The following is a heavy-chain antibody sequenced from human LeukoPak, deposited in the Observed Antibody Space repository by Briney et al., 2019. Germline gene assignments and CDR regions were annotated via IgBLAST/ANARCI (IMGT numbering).Heavy chain of an antibody. V-gene: IGHV4-34*01. CDR2: INHSGST. J-gene: IGHJ5*02. CDR3: ARATRYDYVWGSYRFPYNWFDP. D-gene: IGHD3-16*02. CDR1: GGSFSGYY. Sequence: PSETLSLTCAVYGGSFSGYYWSWIRQPPGKGLEWIGEINHSGSTNYNPSLKSRVTISVDTSKNQFPLKLSSVTAADTAVYYCARATRYDYVWGSYRFPYNWFDPWGQGTLVTVSS.